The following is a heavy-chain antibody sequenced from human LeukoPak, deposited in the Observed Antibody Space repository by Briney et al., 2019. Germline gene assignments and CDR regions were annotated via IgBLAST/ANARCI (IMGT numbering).Heavy chain of an antibody. CDR3: ASSDILTGYDDAFDI. CDR2: ISAYNGNT. J-gene: IGHJ3*02. Sequence: ASVKVSCKASGYTFTSYGISWVRQAPGQGLEWMGWISAYNGNTNYAQKLQGRVTMTTDTSTSTAYMELRSLRSDDTAVYYCASSDILTGYDDAFDIWGQGTMVTASS. D-gene: IGHD3-9*01. V-gene: IGHV1-18*01. CDR1: GYTFTSYG.